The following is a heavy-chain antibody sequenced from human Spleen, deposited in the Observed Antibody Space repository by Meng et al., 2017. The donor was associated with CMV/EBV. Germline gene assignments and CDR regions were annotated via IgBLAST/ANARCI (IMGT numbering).Heavy chain of an antibody. J-gene: IGHJ4*02. D-gene: IGHD3-3*01. V-gene: IGHV2-5*01. CDR1: TSGVT. CDR2: IYSNDDT. Sequence: TSGVTVGWIRPPPGKALELLALIYSNDDTRYSPSLKSRLTITKDTSKNQVVLTMTNMDPVDTGTYYCAHGTTTYYDFWSGYSTPDYWGQGTLVTVSS. CDR3: AHGTTTYYDFWSGYSTPDY.